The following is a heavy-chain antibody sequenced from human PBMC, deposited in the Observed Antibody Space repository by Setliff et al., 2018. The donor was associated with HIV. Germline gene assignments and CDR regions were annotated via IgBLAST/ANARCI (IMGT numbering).Heavy chain of an antibody. J-gene: IGHJ3*02. V-gene: IGHV1-2*04. CDR1: GYTFTSYG. CDR3: ARDYLHVFDI. Sequence: ASVKISCKVSGYTFTSYGISGVRQALGQGLEWMAWINYATGGTNYEQNFQGWVPVTRDTSINTVYMELSSLNSDDTAVYYCARDYLHVFDIWGQGTMVTVSS. CDR2: INYATGGT.